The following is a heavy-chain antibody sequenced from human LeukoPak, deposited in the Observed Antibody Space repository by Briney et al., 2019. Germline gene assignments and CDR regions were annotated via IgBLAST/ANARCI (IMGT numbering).Heavy chain of an antibody. J-gene: IGHJ5*02. CDR3: AKSPEDVVVPAASNWFDP. CDR2: ISGSGGST. V-gene: IGHV3-23*01. D-gene: IGHD2-2*01. CDR1: GFTFSSYA. Sequence: TGGSLRLSCAASGFTFSSYAMSWVRQAPGKGLEWVSAISGSGGSTYYADSVKGRFTISRDNSKNTLYLQMNSLRAEDTAVYYCAKSPEDVVVPAASNWFDPWGQGTLVTVSS.